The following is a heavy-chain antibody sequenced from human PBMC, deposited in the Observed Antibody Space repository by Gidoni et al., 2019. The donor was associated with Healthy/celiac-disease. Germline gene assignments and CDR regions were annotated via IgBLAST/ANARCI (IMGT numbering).Heavy chain of an antibody. V-gene: IGHV3-48*02. J-gene: IGHJ5*02. CDR2: ISSSSSTI. Sequence: EVQLVESGGGLVQPGGSLRLSCAASGFTFSSYSMNWVRQAPGKGLEWVSYISSSSSTIYYADSVKGRFTISRDNAKNSLYLQMNSLRDEDTAVYYCARDLPRIAAADEEVDWFDPWGQGTLVTVSS. D-gene: IGHD6-13*01. CDR3: ARDLPRIAAADEEVDWFDP. CDR1: GFTFSSYS.